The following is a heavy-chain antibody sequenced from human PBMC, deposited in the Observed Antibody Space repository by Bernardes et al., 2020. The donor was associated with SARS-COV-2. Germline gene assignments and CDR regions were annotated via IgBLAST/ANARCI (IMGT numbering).Heavy chain of an antibody. D-gene: IGHD4-17*01. CDR3: ARGRTRLDI. Sequence: SHTLSLTCVISGDSVSSNSGAWNWIRQSPSRGLEWLGRTYYRSKWYYDYALSVKSRIGINPDTSENQFSLQLNSVTPEDTAVYYCARGRTRLDIWGQGTMVTVSS. CDR2: TYYRSKWYY. CDR1: GDSVSSNSGA. V-gene: IGHV6-1*01. J-gene: IGHJ3*02.